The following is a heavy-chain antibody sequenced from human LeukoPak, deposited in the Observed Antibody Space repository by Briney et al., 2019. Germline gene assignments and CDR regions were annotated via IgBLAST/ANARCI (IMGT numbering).Heavy chain of an antibody. D-gene: IGHD1-26*01. CDR1: GYTFTSYY. V-gene: IGHV1-46*01. CDR3: ASRQEEEYSGSSGNFDY. J-gene: IGHJ4*02. Sequence: GASVKVSCKASGYTFTSYYMHWVRQAPGQGLEWMGIINPSGGSTSYAQKFQGRVTMTRDMSTSTVYMELSSLRSEDTAVYYCASRQEEEYSGSSGNFDYWGQGTLVTVSS. CDR2: INPSGGST.